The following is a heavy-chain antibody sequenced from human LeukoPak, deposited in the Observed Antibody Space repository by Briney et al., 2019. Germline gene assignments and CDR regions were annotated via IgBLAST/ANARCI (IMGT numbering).Heavy chain of an antibody. V-gene: IGHV4-38-2*02. CDR2: FYHSGST. D-gene: IGHD3-10*01. Sequence: SETLSLTCTVSGYSISSGYYWGWIRQPPGKGLEWIGRFYHSGSTYYNPSLKSRVTISVDTSKNQFSLKLSSVTAADTAVYYCARGSGSYYRPGYFDYWGQGTLVTVSS. CDR3: ARGSGSYYRPGYFDY. J-gene: IGHJ4*02. CDR1: GYSISSGYY.